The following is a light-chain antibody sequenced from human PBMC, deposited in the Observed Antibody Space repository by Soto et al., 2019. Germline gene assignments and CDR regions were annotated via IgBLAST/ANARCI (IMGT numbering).Light chain of an antibody. CDR1: SSNIGSYT. CDR2: SNN. J-gene: IGLJ2*01. V-gene: IGLV1-44*01. CDR3: AAWDDSLNGHVV. Sequence: QSVLTQPASVSGAPGQRVTISCSGSSSNIGSYTVNWYQQFPGTAPKLVIYSNNQRPSGVPDRFSGSKSGTSASLVISGLQSEDEADYFCAAWDDSLNGHVVFGGGTQLTVL.